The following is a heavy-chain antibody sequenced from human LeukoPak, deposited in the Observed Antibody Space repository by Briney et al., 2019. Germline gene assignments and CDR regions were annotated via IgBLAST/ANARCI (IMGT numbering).Heavy chain of an antibody. D-gene: IGHD3-3*01. V-gene: IGHV3-21*01. Sequence: GGSLRLSCAASGFTFSSYAMHWVRQAPGKGLEWVSSISSSSSYIYYADSVKGRFTISRDNAKNSLYLQMNSLRAEDTAVYYCARAFDFWSGYYSVDYWGQGTLVTVSS. CDR2: ISSSSSYI. J-gene: IGHJ4*02. CDR3: ARAFDFWSGYYSVDY. CDR1: GFTFSSYA.